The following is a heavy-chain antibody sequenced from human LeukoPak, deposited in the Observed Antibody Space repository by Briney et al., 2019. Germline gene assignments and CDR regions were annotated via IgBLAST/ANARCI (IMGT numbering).Heavy chain of an antibody. CDR1: GVTSGEYG. CDR2: ITWDGGST. J-gene: IGHJ5*02. V-gene: IGHV3-43D*03. CDR3: AKDIHIGDGSGWPES. D-gene: IGHD6-19*01. Sequence: RGSLRLSCVGSGVTSGEYGMHWVRQVPGQGLEWVCHITWDGGSTYYAGSVKGRFTIYRDNSKNSLFLQMNSLGPEDTALYYCAKDIHIGDGSGWPESWGQGTLVTVSS.